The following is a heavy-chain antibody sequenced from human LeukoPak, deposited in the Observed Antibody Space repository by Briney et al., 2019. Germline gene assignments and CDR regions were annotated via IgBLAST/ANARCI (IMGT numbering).Heavy chain of an antibody. CDR2: IYHTGNT. J-gene: IGHJ6*03. Sequence: SETLSLTCTVSGASISDYYWSWIRQPPGKTLEWIGYIYHTGNTHYNPSLRSRVTISADTSKNQFSLKLSSVTAADTAVYYCARVPRSYYYYYYMDVWGKGTTVTVSS. CDR3: ARVPRSYYYYYYMDV. V-gene: IGHV4-59*01. CDR1: GASISDYY.